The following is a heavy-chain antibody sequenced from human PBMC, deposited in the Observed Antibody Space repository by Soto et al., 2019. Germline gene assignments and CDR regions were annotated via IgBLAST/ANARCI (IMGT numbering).Heavy chain of an antibody. CDR1: GGSISSGGYS. CDR3: ARYKSNYYYGMDV. Sequence: SETLSLTCXVXGGSISSGGYSWNWIRQPPGKGLEWIGYIYHSGITNYNPSLKSRVTISVDTSKNQFSLKLSSVTAADTAVYYCARYKSNYYYGMDVWGQGTTVTVSS. D-gene: IGHD1-20*01. J-gene: IGHJ6*02. CDR2: IYHSGIT. V-gene: IGHV4-61*08.